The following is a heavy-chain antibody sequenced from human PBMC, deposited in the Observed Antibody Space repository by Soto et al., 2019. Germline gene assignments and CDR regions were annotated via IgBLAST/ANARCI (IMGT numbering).Heavy chain of an antibody. CDR2: ISSSSSYI. CDR1: GFTFSSYG. CDR3: ARVRNSYDAFDI. D-gene: IGHD4-4*01. Sequence: GGSLRLSCAASGFTFSSYGMNWVRQAPGKGLEWVSSISSSSSYIYYADSVKGRFTISRDNAKNSLYLQMNSLRAEDTAVYYCARVRNSYDAFDIWGQGTMVTVSS. J-gene: IGHJ3*02. V-gene: IGHV3-21*01.